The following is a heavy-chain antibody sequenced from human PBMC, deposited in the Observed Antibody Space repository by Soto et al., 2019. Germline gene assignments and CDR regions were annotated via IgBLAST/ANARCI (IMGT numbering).Heavy chain of an antibody. D-gene: IGHD3-10*01. V-gene: IGHV3-33*01. CDR1: GFTFSSYG. CDR3: ARSDGVRGVIINTYYFDY. CDR2: IWYDGSNK. J-gene: IGHJ4*02. Sequence: QVQLVESGGGVVQPGRSLRLSCAASGFTFSSYGMHWVRQAPGKGLERVAVIWYDGSNKYYADSVKGRFTISRDNSKNTLYLQMNSLRAEDTAVYYCARSDGVRGVIINTYYFDYWGQGTLVTVSS.